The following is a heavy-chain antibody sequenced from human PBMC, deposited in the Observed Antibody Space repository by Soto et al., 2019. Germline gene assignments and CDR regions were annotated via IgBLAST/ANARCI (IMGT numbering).Heavy chain of an antibody. Sequence: SGPTLVNPTQTLTLTCTFSGFSLSNSEMCVSWIRQPPGKALEWLARIDWDDDEYYSTSLKTRLTISKDTSRDQVVLTLTNMDPVDTATYYCARMVSSAWYHDYWGQGTLVTVSS. J-gene: IGHJ4*02. V-gene: IGHV2-70*11. CDR1: GFSLSNSEMC. D-gene: IGHD6-19*01. CDR3: ARMVSSAWYHDY. CDR2: IDWDDDE.